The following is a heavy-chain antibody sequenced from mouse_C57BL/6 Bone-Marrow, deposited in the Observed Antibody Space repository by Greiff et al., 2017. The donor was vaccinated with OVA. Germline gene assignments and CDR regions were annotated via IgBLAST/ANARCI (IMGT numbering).Heavy chain of an antibody. CDR3: ARFEDDYDVGAWFAY. D-gene: IGHD2-4*01. J-gene: IGHJ3*01. Sequence: QVQLKQPGAELVKPGASVKMSCKASGYTFTSYWITWVKQRPGQGLEWIGDIYPGSGSTNYNEKFKSKATLTVDTSSSTAYMQLSSLTSEDSAVYYCARFEDDYDVGAWFAYWGQGTLVTVSA. CDR1: GYTFTSYW. V-gene: IGHV1-55*01. CDR2: IYPGSGST.